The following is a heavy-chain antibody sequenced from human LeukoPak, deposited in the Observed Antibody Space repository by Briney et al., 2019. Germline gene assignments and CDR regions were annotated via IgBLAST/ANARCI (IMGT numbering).Heavy chain of an antibody. Sequence: GGSLLLSCAASGFTFSSYSMNWVRQAPGKGLEWVSSISATSNYIYYADSVKGRFTISRDNAKNALYLQMNSLRAEDTAVYYCARHFSGAAAPLPFDYWGQGTLVTVSS. CDR2: ISATSNYI. V-gene: IGHV3-21*04. CDR3: ARHFSGAAAPLPFDY. J-gene: IGHJ4*02. CDR1: GFTFSSYS. D-gene: IGHD6-13*01.